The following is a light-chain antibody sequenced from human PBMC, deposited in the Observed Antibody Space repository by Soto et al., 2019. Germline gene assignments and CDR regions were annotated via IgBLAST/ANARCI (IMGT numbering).Light chain of an antibody. V-gene: IGLV1-51*02. CDR3: GTWDSSLSAGPYV. CDR1: SSNIGNNY. J-gene: IGLJ1*01. Sequence: QSALTQPPSVSAAPGQKVTISCSGSSSNIGNNYVSWYQQLPGTAPKLLIYENNKRPSGIPDRFSGSKSGTSATLCITGLQTGDEADYYCGTWDSSLSAGPYVFGTGTKGTVL. CDR2: ENN.